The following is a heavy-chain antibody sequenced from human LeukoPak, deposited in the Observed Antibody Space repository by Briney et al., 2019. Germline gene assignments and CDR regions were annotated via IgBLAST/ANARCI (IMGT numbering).Heavy chain of an antibody. V-gene: IGHV3-53*01. CDR1: GFTVSSNY. J-gene: IGHJ4*02. D-gene: IGHD3-9*01. CDR2: IYSGGST. Sequence: GGSLRLSCAASGFTVSSNYMSWVRQAPGKGLEWVSVIYSGGSTYYADSVKGRFTISRDNSKNTLYLQMNSLRAEDTAVYYCAREGEGFDWQSNYFDYWGQGTLVTVSS. CDR3: AREGEGFDWQSNYFDY.